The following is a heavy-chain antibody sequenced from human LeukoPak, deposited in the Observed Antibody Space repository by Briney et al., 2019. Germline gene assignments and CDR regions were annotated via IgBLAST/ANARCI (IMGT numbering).Heavy chain of an antibody. CDR1: GGSFSGYY. CDR3: ASTITVTTDY. J-gene: IGHJ4*02. CDR2: INHSGST. Sequence: SETLSLTCAVYGGSFSGYYWTWIRQPPGKGLEWIGEINHSGSTNYNPSLKSRVTMSVDTSNNQFSLKLSSVTAADTAVYYCASTITVTTDYWGQGTLVTVSS. V-gene: IGHV4-34*01. D-gene: IGHD4-17*01.